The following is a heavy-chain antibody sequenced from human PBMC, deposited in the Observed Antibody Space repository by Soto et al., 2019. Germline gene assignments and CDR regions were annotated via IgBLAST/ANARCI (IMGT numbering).Heavy chain of an antibody. V-gene: IGHV3-23*01. D-gene: IGHD2-15*01. J-gene: IGHJ3*02. CDR2: ISDSGTST. CDR3: AKAKTPHNACDI. Sequence: GGSLRLSCAASGFTFSSYAMSWVRLAPGKGLEWVSGISDSGTSTYYRDSVKGRFTISRDNSKNTVYLQMNSLRAEDTALYYCAKAKTPHNACDIWGQGTRVTVSS. CDR1: GFTFSSYA.